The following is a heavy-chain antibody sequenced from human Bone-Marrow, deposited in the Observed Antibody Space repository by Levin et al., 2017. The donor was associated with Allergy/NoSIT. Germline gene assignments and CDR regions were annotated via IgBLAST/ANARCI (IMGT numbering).Heavy chain of an antibody. CDR1: GGSISSGGYS. CDR2: IYHSGST. D-gene: IGHD6-19*01. V-gene: IGHV4-30-2*01. J-gene: IGHJ2*01. CDR3: ASLRWLVKYWYFDL. Sequence: PSETLSLTCAVSGGSISSGGYSWSWIRQPPGKGLEWIGYIYHSGSTYYNPSLKSRVTISVDRSKNQFSLKLSSVTAADTAVYYCASLRWLVKYWYFDLWGRGTLVTVSS.